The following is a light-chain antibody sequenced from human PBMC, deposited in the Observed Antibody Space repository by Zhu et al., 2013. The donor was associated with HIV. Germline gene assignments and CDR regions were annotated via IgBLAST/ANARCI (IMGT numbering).Light chain of an antibody. Sequence: EILLTQSPGTLSLSPGERATLSCRASQSVSSYLAWYQQKPGQAPRLLIYDTSNRATGIPARFGGSGSGTDFTLTISSLEPEDFAVYYCQQRGNFGPGTKVDFK. CDR1: QSVSSY. V-gene: IGKV3-11*01. J-gene: IGKJ3*01. CDR2: DTS. CDR3: QQRGN.